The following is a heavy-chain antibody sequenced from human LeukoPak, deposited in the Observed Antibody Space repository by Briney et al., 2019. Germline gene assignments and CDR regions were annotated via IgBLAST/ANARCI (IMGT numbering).Heavy chain of an antibody. CDR1: GFTFDDYG. J-gene: IGHJ3*02. D-gene: IGHD2-21*02. V-gene: IGHV3-9*03. CDR2: ISWDRGSI. CDR3: AKDNRAYCGGDCYVPDAFDI. Sequence: PGRSLRLSCAASGFTFDDYGMHWVRHAPGKGLEWVSGISWDRGSIGYADSVKGRFTISRDNAKNSLYLQMNSQRAEDMALYYCAKDNRAYCGGDCYVPDAFDIWGQGTMVTVSS.